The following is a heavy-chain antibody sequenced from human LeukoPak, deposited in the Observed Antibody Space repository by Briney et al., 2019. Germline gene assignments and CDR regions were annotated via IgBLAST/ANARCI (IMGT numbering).Heavy chain of an antibody. CDR2: IYYSGST. Sequence: SETLSLTCTVSGGSISSYYWSWIRQSPGKGLEWIGYIYYSGSTKYNPSLKSRVTISLDTSKNQFSLQLSSVTAADTAVYYCARGGSYYYFDYWGQGTLVTVSS. J-gene: IGHJ4*02. CDR3: ARGGSYYYFDY. D-gene: IGHD1-26*01. V-gene: IGHV4-59*01. CDR1: GGSISSYY.